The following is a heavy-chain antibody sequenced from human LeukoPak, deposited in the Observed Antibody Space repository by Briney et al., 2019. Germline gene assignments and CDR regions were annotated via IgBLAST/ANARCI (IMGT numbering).Heavy chain of an antibody. CDR1: GFAFGSYA. CDR2: IPISGATA. CDR3: ATLSGLNSGWSMDV. Sequence: PGGSLRLSCAASGFAFGSYAMNWVRQAPGKGLEWVSTIPISGATAYYADSVKGRFTISRDNSKSTLYLQMDSLTAEDTALYYCATLSGLNSGWSMDVWGKGTTVTVSS. V-gene: IGHV3-23*01. D-gene: IGHD2-15*01. J-gene: IGHJ6*03.